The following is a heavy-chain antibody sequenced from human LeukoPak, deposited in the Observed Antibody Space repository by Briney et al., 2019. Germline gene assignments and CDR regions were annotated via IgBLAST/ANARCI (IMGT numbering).Heavy chain of an antibody. D-gene: IGHD2-8*01. CDR3: ARSAEYCTNGVCYYYYYMDV. V-gene: IGHV3-74*01. CDR1: GFTFSTYW. Sequence: GGSLRLSCAGSGFTFSTYWMHWVRQAPGGGLVWVSGINTDGSTTSYADSVKGRFTISRDNSKNTLYLQMNSLRAEDTAVYYCARSAEYCTNGVCYYYYYMDVWGKGTTVTVS. CDR2: INTDGSTT. J-gene: IGHJ6*03.